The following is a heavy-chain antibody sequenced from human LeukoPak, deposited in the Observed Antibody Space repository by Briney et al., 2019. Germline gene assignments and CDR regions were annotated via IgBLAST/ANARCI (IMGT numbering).Heavy chain of an antibody. J-gene: IGHJ4*02. CDR1: GGTFSSYA. CDR2: IIPIFGTA. Sequence: SVKVSCKASGGTFSSYAISWVRQAPGQGLEWMGGIIPIFGTANYAQKFQGRVTITADESTSTAYMELSSLRSEDTAVYYCARVLGWNYYFDYWGQGALVTVSS. CDR3: ARVLGWNYYFDY. D-gene: IGHD1-7*01. V-gene: IGHV1-69*13.